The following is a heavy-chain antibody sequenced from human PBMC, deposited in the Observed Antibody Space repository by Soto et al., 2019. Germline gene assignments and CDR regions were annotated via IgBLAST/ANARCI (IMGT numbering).Heavy chain of an antibody. CDR2: ISYDGSNK. CDR3: ARDPDPPPELGMGGY. V-gene: IGHV3-30*04. J-gene: IGHJ4*02. D-gene: IGHD7-27*01. CDR1: GFTFSSYA. Sequence: GGSLRLSCAASGFTFSSYAMHWVRQAPGKGLEWVAVISYDGSNKYYADSVKGRFTIPRDNSKNTLYLQMNSLRAEDTAVYYCARDPDPPPELGMGGYWGQGTLVTVSS.